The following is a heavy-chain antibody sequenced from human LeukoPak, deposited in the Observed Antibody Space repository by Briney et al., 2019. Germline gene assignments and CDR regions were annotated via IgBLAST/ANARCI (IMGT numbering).Heavy chain of an antibody. Sequence: PGGSLRLSCAASGFTFSNAWMSWVRQAPGKGLEWVGHIKSKTDGGTPAYAAPVKGRFTISRDDSKNTLYLQMNSLKAEDTAVYYCSTNIGDVWGQGTTVTVSS. V-gene: IGHV3-15*01. CDR1: GFTFSNAW. CDR3: STNIGDV. D-gene: IGHD2/OR15-2a*01. CDR2: IKSKTDGGTP. J-gene: IGHJ6*02.